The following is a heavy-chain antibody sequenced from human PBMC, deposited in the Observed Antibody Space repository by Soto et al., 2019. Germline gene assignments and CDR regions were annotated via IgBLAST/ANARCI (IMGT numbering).Heavy chain of an antibody. V-gene: IGHV4-59*01. CDR3: ARDRSSSWYYYYGMDV. CDR1: GGSISSYY. D-gene: IGHD6-13*01. CDR2: IYYSGST. J-gene: IGHJ6*02. Sequence: QVQLQESGPGLVKPSETLSLTCTVSGGSISSYYWSWIRQPPGKGLEWIGYIYYSGSTNYNPSLKSRVTRSVDTSKNQFSLKLSSVTAADTAVYYCARDRSSSWYYYYGMDVWGQGTTVTVSS.